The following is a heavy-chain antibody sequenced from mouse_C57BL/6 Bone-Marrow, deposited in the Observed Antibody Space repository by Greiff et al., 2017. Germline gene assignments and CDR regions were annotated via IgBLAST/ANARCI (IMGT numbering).Heavy chain of an antibody. CDR3: ARCKGLRPYYFDY. CDR1: GYTFTSYW. Sequence: QVQLKQPGAELVRPGSSVKLSCKASGYTFTSYWMDWVKQRPGQGLEWIGNIYPSDSETHYNQKFKDKATLTVDKSSSTAYMQLSSLTSEDSAVYYWARCKGLRPYYFDYWGQGTTLTVSS. V-gene: IGHV1-61*01. J-gene: IGHJ2*01. CDR2: IYPSDSET. D-gene: IGHD2-2*01.